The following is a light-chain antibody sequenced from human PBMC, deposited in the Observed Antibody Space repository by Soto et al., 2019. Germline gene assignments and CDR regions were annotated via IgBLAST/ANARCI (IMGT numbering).Light chain of an antibody. J-gene: IGLJ1*01. V-gene: IGLV1-40*01. CDR3: QSYDAGLIGYV. CDR1: TSNIGAGYE. CDR2: GNN. Sequence: QSVLTQPPSVSGAPGQSVTISCAGSTSNIGAGYEVHWYQQLPGSGPKPLIVGNNNRPSGVPDRFSGSKSDTSASLAITGRQPEDEADYYCQSYDAGLIGYVFGSGTKLTVL.